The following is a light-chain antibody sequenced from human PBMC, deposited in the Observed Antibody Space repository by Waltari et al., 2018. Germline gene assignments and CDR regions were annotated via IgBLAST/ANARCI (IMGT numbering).Light chain of an antibody. V-gene: IGLV1-44*01. CDR1: SSNIGTNT. CDR2: SNN. J-gene: IGLJ3*02. Sequence: QSVLTQPPSASGTPGQRVTVSCSGSSSNIGTNTVNWYQQLPGTAPNLLIHSNNQWPSGVPDRFSGSKSGTSASLAISGLQSEDEADYYCAAWDDSLHGLVFGGGTKLTVL. CDR3: AAWDDSLHGLV.